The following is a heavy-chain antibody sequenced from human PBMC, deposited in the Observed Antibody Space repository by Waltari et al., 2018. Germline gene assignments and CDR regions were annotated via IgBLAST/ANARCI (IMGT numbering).Heavy chain of an antibody. CDR1: GDSISWSHYY. Sequence: QLQLQESGPGLVKPSETLSLTCTVSGDSISWSHYYWGWLRQPPGQGLEWIGSISYSGTTYCNPSLKSRVTMSVDTSKNQFSLNLSSVTAADTAVFYCVRPGSSVGWYYFDYWGQGTLVTVSS. D-gene: IGHD6-19*01. V-gene: IGHV4-39*01. CDR3: VRPGSSVGWYYFDY. J-gene: IGHJ4*02. CDR2: ISYSGTT.